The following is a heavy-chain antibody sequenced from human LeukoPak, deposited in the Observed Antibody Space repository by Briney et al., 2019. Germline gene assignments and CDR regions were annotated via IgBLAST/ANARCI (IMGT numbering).Heavy chain of an antibody. D-gene: IGHD4-23*01. CDR3: ARYDGGEYYYYGMDV. CDR1: GGTFSSYA. CDR2: IIPIFGTA. J-gene: IGHJ6*02. Sequence: SVKVSCKASGGTFSSYAISWVRQAPGQGLEWMGGIIPIFGTANYAQKFQGRVTITTDESTSTAYMELSSLRSEDTAVYYCARYDGGEYYYYGMDVWGQGTTVTVSS. V-gene: IGHV1-69*05.